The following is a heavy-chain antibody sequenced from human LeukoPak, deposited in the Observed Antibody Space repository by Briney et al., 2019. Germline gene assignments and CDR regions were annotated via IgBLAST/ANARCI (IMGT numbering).Heavy chain of an antibody. D-gene: IGHD3-10*01. CDR2: TKNKANGYTT. V-gene: IGHV3-72*01. CDR1: GFTFSDHY. Sequence: PGGSLRLSCVASGFTFSDHYMDWVRQAPGKGLEWIGRTKNKANGYTTLYAASVKGRFTISRDDSKNSLFLQRNSLKTEDTAVYYCARLTNYDSGSYYDWYYLDYWGQGTLVTVSS. J-gene: IGHJ4*02. CDR3: ARLTNYDSGSYYDWYYLDY.